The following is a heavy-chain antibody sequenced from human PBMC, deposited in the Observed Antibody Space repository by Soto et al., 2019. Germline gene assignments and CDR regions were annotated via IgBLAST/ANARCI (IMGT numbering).Heavy chain of an antibody. D-gene: IGHD2-21*02. J-gene: IGHJ6*02. V-gene: IGHV4-30-4*08. CDR3: PREDDGGDRDYYGLDV. CDR2: VFHSGSV. Sequence: QLQLQQSGPGLVEPSQTLSLTCTVSGASISGDYYHWTWIRQSPGKGLEWIGYVFHSGSVLYKPSLKSRLHISVDTSKNQFSLRLTSATAADTAVYFCPREDDGGDRDYYGLDVWGQGTTVTVSS. CDR1: GASISGDYYH.